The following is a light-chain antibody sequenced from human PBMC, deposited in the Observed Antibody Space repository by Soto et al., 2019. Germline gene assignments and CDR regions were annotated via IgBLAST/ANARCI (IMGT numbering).Light chain of an antibody. CDR3: SSYTSSTGV. V-gene: IGLV2-14*01. CDR2: DVS. CDR1: SSDVGGYNY. J-gene: IGLJ1*01. Sequence: QSVLTQPASVSGSPGQSITISCTGTSSDVGGYNYVSWYQQHPGQDPKLMIYDVSNRPSGVSNRFSGSKSGNTASLTISGLQAEDEADYYCSSYTSSTGVFGTGTKLTVL.